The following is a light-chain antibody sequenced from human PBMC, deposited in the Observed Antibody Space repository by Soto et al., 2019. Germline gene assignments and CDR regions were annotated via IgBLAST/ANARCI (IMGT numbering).Light chain of an antibody. V-gene: IGKV3-15*01. J-gene: IGKJ4*01. CDR2: DAS. CDR1: QGVRSH. CDR3: QQYDAWPFT. Sequence: EIVVPQSPAALYVSPGARVSLYCSASQGVRSHVAWYRQGPGQAPRLLIHDASSRATGVPARFSGSRSGTEFVLTISSLQSEDFAFYYCQQYDAWPFTFGAGTKV.